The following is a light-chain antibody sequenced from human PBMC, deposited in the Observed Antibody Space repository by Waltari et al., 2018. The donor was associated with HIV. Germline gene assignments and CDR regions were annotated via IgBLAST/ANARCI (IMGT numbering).Light chain of an antibody. V-gene: IGLV1-47*01. Sequence: QSVLTQPPSASGTPGQRVTISCSGRSSNIGSNNVYWYQQLPPTPPKLLIQRNEQRPSGVSDRFSGSKSVTSASLAISGLRYDDEAEYFCATWDDSLSAWLFGGGTKVTVL. J-gene: IGLJ3*02. CDR1: SSNIGSNN. CDR2: RNE. CDR3: ATWDDSLSAWL.